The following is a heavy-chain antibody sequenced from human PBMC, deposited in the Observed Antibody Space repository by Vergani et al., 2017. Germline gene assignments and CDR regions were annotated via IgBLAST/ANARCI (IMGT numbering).Heavy chain of an antibody. V-gene: IGHV3-33*06. CDR2: IWYDGSNK. Sequence: QVQLVESGGGVVQPGRSLRLSCAASGFTFSSYGMHWVRQAPGKGLEWVAVIWYDGSNKYYADSVKGRFTISRDNSKNTLYLQMNSLRAEDTAVYYCAKASYDSSGYFDYWGQGTLVTVSS. CDR3: AKASYDSSGYFDY. J-gene: IGHJ4*02. CDR1: GFTFSSYG. D-gene: IGHD3-22*01.